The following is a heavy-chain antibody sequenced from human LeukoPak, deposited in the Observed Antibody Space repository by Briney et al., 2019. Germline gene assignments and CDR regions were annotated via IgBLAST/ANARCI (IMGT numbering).Heavy chain of an antibody. CDR1: GFTVSSNY. D-gene: IGHD3-22*01. CDR2: IGSGGRT. Sequence: GGSLRLSCAASGFTVSSNYMNWVRQAPGKGLEWVSVIGSGGRTFYADPVKGRFTISRDNSKNTLYLQMNSLRAEDTAVYYCARGHYYDSSGLDYWGQGTLVTVSS. CDR3: ARGHYYDSSGLDY. V-gene: IGHV3-66*02. J-gene: IGHJ4*02.